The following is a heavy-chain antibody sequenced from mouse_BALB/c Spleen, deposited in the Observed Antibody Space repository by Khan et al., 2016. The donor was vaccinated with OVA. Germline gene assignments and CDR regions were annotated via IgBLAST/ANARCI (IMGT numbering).Heavy chain of an antibody. D-gene: IGHD1-1*01. CDR3: ARRSLRGDFDY. J-gene: IGHJ2*01. CDR1: GYTFINYW. CDR2: INPSTGYT. V-gene: IGHV1-7*01. Sequence: VQLKESGAELAKPGASVKMSCKASGYTFINYWILWVKQRPGQGLEWIGYINPSTGYTDYNQNFKDKATLTVDKSSRTAYMQLSSLTSEDSAVYDCARRSLRGDFDYWGQGTTLTVSS.